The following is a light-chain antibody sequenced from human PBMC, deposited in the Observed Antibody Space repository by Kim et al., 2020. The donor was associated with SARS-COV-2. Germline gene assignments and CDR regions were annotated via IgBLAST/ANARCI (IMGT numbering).Light chain of an antibody. CDR3: QQLEYYPIT. J-gene: IGKJ5*01. CDR1: QGIGSY. CDR2: AAS. V-gene: IGKV1-9*01. Sequence: QLTQSPSSLSASVGDRVTIICRASQGIGSYLAWYQQKPGKAPKLLIYAASTLQSGVPSRFSGSGSETDFTLTITSLQPEDFATYYCQQLEYYPITFGQGTRLEIK.